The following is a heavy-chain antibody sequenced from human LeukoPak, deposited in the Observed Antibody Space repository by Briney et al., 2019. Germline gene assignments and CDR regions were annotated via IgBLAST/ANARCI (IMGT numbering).Heavy chain of an antibody. CDR3: ARENYYYYMDV. V-gene: IGHV3-48*03. J-gene: IGHJ6*03. Sequence: GGSLRLSCAASGFTFSSYEMNWVRQAPGKGLEWVSYISSSGSTIYYADSVKGRATISRDNAKNSLYLQMNSLRAEDTAVYYCARENYYYYMDVWGKGTTVTISS. CDR2: ISSSGSTI. CDR1: GFTFSSYE.